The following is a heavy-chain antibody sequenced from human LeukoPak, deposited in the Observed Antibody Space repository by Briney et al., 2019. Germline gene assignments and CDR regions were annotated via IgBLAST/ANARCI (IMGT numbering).Heavy chain of an antibody. D-gene: IGHD6-19*01. CDR3: ARDSSGWYDDNWFDP. Sequence: SETLSLTCTVSGGSISSGSYYWSWIRQPAGKGLEWIGRIHTSGSTNYNPSLKSRVTISVDTSKNQFSLKLSSVTAADTAVYYCARDSSGWYDDNWFDPWGQGTLVTVSS. J-gene: IGHJ5*02. V-gene: IGHV4-61*02. CDR1: GGSISSGSYY. CDR2: IHTSGST.